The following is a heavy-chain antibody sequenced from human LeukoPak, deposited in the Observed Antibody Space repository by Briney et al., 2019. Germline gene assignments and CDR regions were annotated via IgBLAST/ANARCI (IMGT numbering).Heavy chain of an antibody. J-gene: IGHJ4*02. Sequence: GVSLRLSCAASGFTFSNYWTHWVRQAPGKGLVWVSRINSDGSSTSYADSVKGRFTISRDNAKNMLYLQMSSLRAEDTAVYYCARVDYYGSGTYYEYYFDYWGQGTLVTVSS. CDR3: ARVDYYGSGTYYEYYFDY. CDR1: GFTFSNYW. CDR2: INSDGSST. V-gene: IGHV3-74*01. D-gene: IGHD3-10*01.